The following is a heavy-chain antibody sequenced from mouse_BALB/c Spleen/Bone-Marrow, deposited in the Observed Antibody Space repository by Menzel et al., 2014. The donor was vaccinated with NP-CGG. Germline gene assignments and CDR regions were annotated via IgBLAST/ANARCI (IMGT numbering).Heavy chain of an antibody. CDR2: INPDSRTI. Sequence: VQLQQSGGGLVQPGGSLKLSCAASGFDFSRYWMSWVRQAPGKGLEWIGEINPDSRTINYSPSLKDKFIISRDNAKNTLYLRLNKVRSEDTALYYCARPDYYGYLNYWGQGTTLTVSP. D-gene: IGHD1-1*01. J-gene: IGHJ2*01. V-gene: IGHV4-1*02. CDR3: ARPDYYGYLNY. CDR1: GFDFSRYW.